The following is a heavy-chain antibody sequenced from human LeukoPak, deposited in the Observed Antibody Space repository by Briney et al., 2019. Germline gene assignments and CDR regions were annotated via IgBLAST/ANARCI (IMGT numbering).Heavy chain of an antibody. J-gene: IGHJ4*02. CDR2: ISGSGGST. CDR1: GFTFSSYA. D-gene: IGHD2-15*01. Sequence: GGSLRLSCAASGFTFSSYAISWVRQAPGKGLEWVSAISGSGGSTYYADSVKGRFTISRDNSKNTLYLQMNSLRAEDTAVYYCAKDLDIVVVVVLDYWGQGTLVTVSS. V-gene: IGHV3-23*01. CDR3: AKDLDIVVVVVLDY.